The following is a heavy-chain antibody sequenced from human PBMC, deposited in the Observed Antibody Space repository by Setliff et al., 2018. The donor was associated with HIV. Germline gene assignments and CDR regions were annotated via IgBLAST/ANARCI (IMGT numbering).Heavy chain of an antibody. Sequence: PSETLSLTCTVSGGSISDSHWSWIRQPPGKGLEWIGFILNREITNYNPSLQSRVTISVDTSKNQFYLKLSSVTAADTAVYYCARILLYDSSAYFVNAFDIWGQGTVVTVSS. J-gene: IGHJ3*02. V-gene: IGHV4-59*08. CDR3: ARILLYDSSAYFVNAFDI. CDR1: GGSISDSH. D-gene: IGHD3-22*01. CDR2: ILNREIT.